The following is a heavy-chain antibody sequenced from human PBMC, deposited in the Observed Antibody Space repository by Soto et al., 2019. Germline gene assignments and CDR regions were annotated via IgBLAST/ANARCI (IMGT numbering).Heavy chain of an antibody. CDR1: GYTFTSYP. V-gene: IGHV1-3*01. CDR2: INAGNGNT. CDR3: ARLYCSSTSCYLYAFDI. D-gene: IGHD2-2*01. Sequence: ASVKVSCKASGYTFTSYPMHWVRQAPGQRLEWMGWINAGNGNTKYSQKFQGRVTITRDTSASTAYMELSSLRSEDTAVYYCARLYCSSTSCYLYAFDIWGQGTMVTVS. J-gene: IGHJ3*02.